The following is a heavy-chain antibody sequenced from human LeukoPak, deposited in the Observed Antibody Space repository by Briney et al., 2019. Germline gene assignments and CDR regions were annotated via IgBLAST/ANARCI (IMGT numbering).Heavy chain of an antibody. CDR3: AKVNCGVSSTSCYYYYYYMDV. J-gene: IGHJ6*03. CDR2: IRYDGSNK. Sequence: GGSLRLSCAASGFTFSSYGMHWVRQAPGKGLEWVAFIRYDGSNKYYADSVKGRFTISRDNSKNALYLQMNSLRAEDTAVYYCAKVNCGVSSTSCYYYYYYMDVWGKGTTVTVSS. CDR1: GFTFSSYG. D-gene: IGHD2-2*01. V-gene: IGHV3-30*02.